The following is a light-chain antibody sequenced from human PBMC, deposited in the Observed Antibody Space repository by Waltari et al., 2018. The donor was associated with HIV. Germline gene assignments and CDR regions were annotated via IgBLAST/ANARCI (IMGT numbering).Light chain of an antibody. Sequence: LVLTQSPATLSVSPGEGANRPCRVSQTLSTNLAWYQHKPGQAARLLIYGASTRAPGIPSRFSVSGSGTEFTLTISSLQSEDFAVYFCQRYNNWPPYTFGQWTKLEIK. CDR1: QTLSTN. CDR3: QRYNNWPPYT. CDR2: GAS. J-gene: IGKJ2*01. V-gene: IGKV3-15*01.